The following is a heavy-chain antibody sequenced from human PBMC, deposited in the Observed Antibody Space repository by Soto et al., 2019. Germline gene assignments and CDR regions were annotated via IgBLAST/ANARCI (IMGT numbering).Heavy chain of an antibody. CDR2: MNPNSGNT. CDR1: GYTFTSYD. Sequence: ASVKVSCKASGYTFTSYDINWVRQATGQGLEWMGWMNPNSGNTGYAQKFQGRVTMTRNTSISTAYMELSRLRSDDTAVYYCARDIGYYYGSGTQGYYYGMDVWGQGTTVTVSS. J-gene: IGHJ6*02. V-gene: IGHV1-8*01. D-gene: IGHD3-10*01. CDR3: ARDIGYYYGSGTQGYYYGMDV.